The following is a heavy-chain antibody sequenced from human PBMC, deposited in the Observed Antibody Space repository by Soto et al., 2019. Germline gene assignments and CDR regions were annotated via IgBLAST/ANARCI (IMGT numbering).Heavy chain of an antibody. J-gene: IGHJ2*01. CDR2: IDSSSSYT. V-gene: IGHV3-11*03. D-gene: IGHD6-13*01. CDR3: ARIIAAAGGRRYFDL. Sequence: PGGSLRLSCAASGFTFSDYYMSWIRQAPGKGLEWVSYIDSSSSYTNYADSVKGRFTISRDNAKNSRYLQMNSLRAEDTAVYYCARIIAAAGGRRYFDLWGRGTLVTVSS. CDR1: GFTFSDYY.